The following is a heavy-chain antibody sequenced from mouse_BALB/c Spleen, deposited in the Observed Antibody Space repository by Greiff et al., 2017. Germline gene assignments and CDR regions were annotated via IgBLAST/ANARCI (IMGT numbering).Heavy chain of an antibody. D-gene: IGHD2-1*01. V-gene: IGHV3-6*02. CDR2: ISYDGSN. CDR3: ASPYGNYGFAY. J-gene: IGHJ3*01. Sequence: ESGPGLVKPSQSLSLTCSVTGYSITSGYYWNWIRQFPGNKLEWMGYISYDGSNNYNPSLKNRISITRDTSKNQFFLKLNSVTTEDTATYYCASPYGNYGFAYWGQGTLVTVSA. CDR1: GYSITSGYY.